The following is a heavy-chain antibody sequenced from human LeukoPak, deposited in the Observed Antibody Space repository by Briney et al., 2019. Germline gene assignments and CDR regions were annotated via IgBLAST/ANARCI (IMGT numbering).Heavy chain of an antibody. CDR3: ARGILWSGYYFDY. V-gene: IGHV4-30-4*08. CDR1: GGSISSGDYY. D-gene: IGHD3-3*01. J-gene: IGHJ4*02. CDR2: IYYSGST. Sequence: PSETLSLTCTVSGGSISSGDYYWSWIRQPPGKGQEWIGYIYYSGSTYYNPSLKSRVTISVDTSKNQFSLKLSSVTAADTAVYYCARGILWSGYYFDYWGQGTLVTVSS.